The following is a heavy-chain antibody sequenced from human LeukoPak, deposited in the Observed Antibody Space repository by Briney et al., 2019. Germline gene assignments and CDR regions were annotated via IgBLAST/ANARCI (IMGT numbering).Heavy chain of an antibody. CDR1: GGSISSSSYY. J-gene: IGHJ3*02. CDR3: ARVSMGGHYYDSSGYYPKRHFDI. D-gene: IGHD3-22*01. V-gene: IGHV4-39*07. Sequence: SETLSLTCTVSGGSISSSSYYWGWIRQPPGKGLEWIGSIYYSGSTYYNPSLKSRVTISVDTSKNQFSLKLSSVTAADTAVYYCARVSMGGHYYDSSGYYPKRHFDIWGQGTMVTVSS. CDR2: IYYSGST.